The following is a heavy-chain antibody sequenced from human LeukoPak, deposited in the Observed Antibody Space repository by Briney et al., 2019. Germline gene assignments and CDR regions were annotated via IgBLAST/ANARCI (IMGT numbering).Heavy chain of an antibody. V-gene: IGHV1-58*02. CDR1: GSTFTSSA. Sequence: SVKVSCKASGSTFTSSAMQWVRQARGQRLEWIGWIVVGSGNTNYAQKSQERVTITRDTSTSTAYMELSSLRSEDTAVYYCAAYYYDSSGQYYFDYWGQGTLVTVSS. CDR2: IVVGSGNT. CDR3: AAYYYDSSGQYYFDY. D-gene: IGHD3-22*01. J-gene: IGHJ4*02.